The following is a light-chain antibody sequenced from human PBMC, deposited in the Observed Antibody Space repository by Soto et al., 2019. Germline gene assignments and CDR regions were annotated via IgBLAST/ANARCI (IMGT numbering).Light chain of an antibody. CDR1: QSVSSD. V-gene: IGKV3-15*01. CDR2: GAS. CDR3: QQYNNWPHT. J-gene: IGKJ1*01. Sequence: EIVMTQSLGALSVSPGERATLSCRASQSVSSDLAWYQQKPGQSPRLIIYGASTRATGIPARFSGSGSGTEFTLTISSLQSEDFAVYYCQQYNNWPHTFGQGTKVEIK.